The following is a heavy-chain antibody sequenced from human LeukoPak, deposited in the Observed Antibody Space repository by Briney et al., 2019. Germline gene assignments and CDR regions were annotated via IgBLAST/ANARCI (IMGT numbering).Heavy chain of an antibody. Sequence: SETLSLTCTVSGGSISSSGYYWAWIRQPPGKGLECIGSIYYSGNTNYNPSLKSRVTISLDTSKNQFSLKVTSVTAADTAVYYCARDGVGTVFGVVIRRRGHYMDVWGKGTTVTVSS. J-gene: IGHJ6*03. D-gene: IGHD3-3*01. CDR1: GGSISSSGYY. V-gene: IGHV4-39*07. CDR2: IYYSGNT. CDR3: ARDGVGTVFGVVIRRRGHYMDV.